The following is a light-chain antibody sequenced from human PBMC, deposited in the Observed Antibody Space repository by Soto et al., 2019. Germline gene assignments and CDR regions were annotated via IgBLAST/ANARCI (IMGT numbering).Light chain of an antibody. V-gene: IGLV1-40*01. CDR3: QSYDSTLSARYV. CDR2: GNI. CDR1: SSSVGNNY. Sequence: QSVLTQPPSVSAAPGQKVTISCSGSSSSVGNNYVSWYQQLPGTAPKLLIFGNINRPSGVPDRFSGSKSGTAASLAITGLQAEDEGDYYCQSYDSTLSARYVFGTGTKLTVL. J-gene: IGLJ1*01.